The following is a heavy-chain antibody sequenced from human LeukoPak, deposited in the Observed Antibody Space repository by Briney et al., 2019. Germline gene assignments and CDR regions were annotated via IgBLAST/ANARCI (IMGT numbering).Heavy chain of an antibody. CDR1: GFTFSSYS. V-gene: IGHV3-21*01. Sequence: GGSLRLSCAASGFTFSSYSMNWVRQAPGKGLEWVSSISSSSSYIYYADSVKGRFTISRDNSKNTLYLQMNSLRAEDTAVYYCAKFPGPYSSGWWGDYWGQGTLVTVSS. D-gene: IGHD6-19*01. CDR2: ISSSSSYI. J-gene: IGHJ4*02. CDR3: AKFPGPYSSGWWGDY.